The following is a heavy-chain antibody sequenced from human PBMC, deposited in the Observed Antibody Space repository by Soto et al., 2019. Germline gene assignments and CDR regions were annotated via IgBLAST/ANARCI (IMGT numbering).Heavy chain of an antibody. CDR1: GGTFSSYA. Sequence: QVQLVQSGAEVKKPGSSVKVSCKASGGTFSSYAISWVRQAPGQGLEWMGGIIPIPGTANYAQKFQGRVTITADESTSTAYMELSSLRSEDTAVYYCARSQGSSASLEIYDYYCYGMDVWGQGTTVTVSS. CDR2: IIPIPGTA. J-gene: IGHJ6*02. D-gene: IGHD2-2*01. CDR3: ARSQGSSASLEIYDYYCYGMDV. V-gene: IGHV1-69*01.